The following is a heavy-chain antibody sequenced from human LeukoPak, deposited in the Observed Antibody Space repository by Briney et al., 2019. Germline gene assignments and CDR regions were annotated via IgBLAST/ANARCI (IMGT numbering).Heavy chain of an antibody. CDR1: GGSISSSSYY. J-gene: IGHJ4*02. CDR2: IYYSGST. CDR3: ARHVLYDSSGYPDY. D-gene: IGHD3-22*01. Sequence: SETLSLTCTVSGGSISSSSYYWGWIRQPPGKGLEWIGSIYYSGSTYYNPSLKSRVTISVDTSKNQFSLELSSVTAADTAVYYCARHVLYDSSGYPDYWGQGTLVTVSS. V-gene: IGHV4-39*01.